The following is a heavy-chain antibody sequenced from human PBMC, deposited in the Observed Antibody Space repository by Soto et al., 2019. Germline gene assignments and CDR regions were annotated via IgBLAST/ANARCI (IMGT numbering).Heavy chain of an antibody. CDR2: IDTSGTKI. D-gene: IGHD3-9*01. CDR1: GYTFSDYY. CDR3: ARDSMDILTGYPDY. J-gene: IGHJ4*02. V-gene: IGHV3-11*01. Sequence: GGSLRLSCAASGYTFSDYYMSWIRQAPGKGLEWISYIDTSGTKIYYADSVKGRFTITRDNAKNTLYLQMNSLRAEDTAVYYCARDSMDILTGYPDYWGQGTLVTVSS.